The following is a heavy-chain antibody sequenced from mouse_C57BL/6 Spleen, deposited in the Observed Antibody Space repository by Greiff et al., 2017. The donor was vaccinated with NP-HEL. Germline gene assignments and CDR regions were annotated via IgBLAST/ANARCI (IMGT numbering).Heavy chain of an antibody. D-gene: IGHD2-2*01. CDR1: GYTFTSYW. CDR3: ARGLRLQRGNYYAMDY. V-gene: IGHV1-55*01. J-gene: IGHJ4*01. Sequence: QVQLQQPGAELVKPGASVKMSCKASGYTFTSYWITWVKQRPGQGLEWIGDIYPGSGSTNYNEKFKSKATLTVDTSSSTAYMQLSSLTSEDSAVYSCARGLRLQRGNYYAMDYWGQGTSVTVSS. CDR2: IYPGSGST.